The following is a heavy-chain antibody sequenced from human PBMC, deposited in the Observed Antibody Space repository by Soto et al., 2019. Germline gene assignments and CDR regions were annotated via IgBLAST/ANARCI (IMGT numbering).Heavy chain of an antibody. CDR2: ISGSGGST. Sequence: ESLKISCAASGFTFSSYAMSWVRQAPGKGLEWVSAISGSGGSTYYADSVKGRFTISRDNSKNTLYLQMNSLRAEDTAVYYCAKDACGGDCYLFDYWGQGTLVTVSS. CDR1: GFTFSSYA. V-gene: IGHV3-23*01. D-gene: IGHD2-21*02. CDR3: AKDACGGDCYLFDY. J-gene: IGHJ4*02.